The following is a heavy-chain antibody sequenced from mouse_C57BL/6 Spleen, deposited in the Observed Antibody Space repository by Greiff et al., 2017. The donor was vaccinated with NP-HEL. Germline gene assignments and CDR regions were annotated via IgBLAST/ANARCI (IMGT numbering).Heavy chain of an antibody. CDR3: ARGGAYFDV. J-gene: IGHJ1*03. Sequence: VQLQQSGPELVKPGASVKISCKASGYAFSSSWMNWVKQRPGKGLEWIGRIYPGDGDTNYNGKFKGKATLTADKSSSTAYMQLSSLTSEDSAVYLCARGGAYFDVWGTGTTVTVSS. V-gene: IGHV1-82*01. CDR1: GYAFSSSW. CDR2: IYPGDGDT.